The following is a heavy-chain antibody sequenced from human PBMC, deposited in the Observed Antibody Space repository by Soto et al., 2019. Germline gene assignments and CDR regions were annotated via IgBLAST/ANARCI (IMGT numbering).Heavy chain of an antibody. D-gene: IGHD1-26*01. CDR3: GKGRSYYYYYGVDV. J-gene: IGHJ6*02. Sequence: GVLRLSCAASGFTFSSCAMGWVLQAPGKGLEWVSDIIDSGGSTYYADAVKGRFTISRDNSKSTLYLQMNSLRAEDTAVYYCGKGRSYYYYYGVDVWGQGTTVTVSS. CDR1: GFTFSSCA. V-gene: IGHV3-23*01. CDR2: IIDSGGST.